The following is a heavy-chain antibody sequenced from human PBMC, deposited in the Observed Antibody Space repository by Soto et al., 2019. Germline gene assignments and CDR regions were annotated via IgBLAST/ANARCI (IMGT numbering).Heavy chain of an antibody. CDR3: AKDPQRLSRLWFGEFDY. CDR1: GFTFSSYW. Sequence: PGGSLRLSCAASGFTFSSYWMSWVRQAPGKGLEWVANIKQDGSNKYYADSVKGRFTISRDNSKNSLYLQMNSLRAEDTAVYYCAKDPQRLSRLWFGEFDYWGQGTLVTVSS. J-gene: IGHJ4*02. V-gene: IGHV3-7*01. D-gene: IGHD3-10*01. CDR2: IKQDGSNK.